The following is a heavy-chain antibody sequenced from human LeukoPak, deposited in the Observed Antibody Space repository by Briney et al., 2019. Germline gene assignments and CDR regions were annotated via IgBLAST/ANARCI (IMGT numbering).Heavy chain of an antibody. CDR1: GGSISSSSYY. Sequence: SETLSLTCTVSGGSISSSSYYWGWIRQPPGKGLEWIGSIYYSGSTYYNPSLKSRVTISVDTSKNQFSLKLSSVTAADTAVYYCARDRGDLDNWGQGTLVTVSS. CDR3: ARDRGDLDN. V-gene: IGHV4-39*02. CDR2: IYYSGST. J-gene: IGHJ4*02.